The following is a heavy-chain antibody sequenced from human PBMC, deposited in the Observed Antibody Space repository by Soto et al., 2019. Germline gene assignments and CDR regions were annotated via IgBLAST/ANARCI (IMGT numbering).Heavy chain of an antibody. Sequence: ASETLSLTCAVSGGSISSGGYSWSWIRQPPGKGLEWIGYIYHSGSTYYNPSLKSRVTISVDRSKNQFSLKLSSVTAADTAVYYCASSNIDMVRGVIIPYYYDSSGYDPHWGQGTLVTVSS. J-gene: IGHJ4*02. CDR2: IYHSGST. D-gene: IGHD3-10*01. CDR1: GGSISSGGYS. CDR3: ASSNIDMVRGVIIPYYYDSSGYDPH. V-gene: IGHV4-30-2*01.